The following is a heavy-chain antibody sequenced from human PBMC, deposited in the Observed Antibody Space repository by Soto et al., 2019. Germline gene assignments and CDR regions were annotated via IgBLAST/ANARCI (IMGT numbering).Heavy chain of an antibody. Sequence: PGGSLRLCCAASGFTFSSYSMNWVRQAPGKGLEWVSSISSSSSYIYYADSVKGRFTISRDNAKNSLYLQVNSLRAEDTAVYYCARDRTASSGSFDYWGQGTLVTVSS. CDR2: ISSSSSYI. V-gene: IGHV3-21*01. D-gene: IGHD6-19*01. J-gene: IGHJ4*02. CDR3: ARDRTASSGSFDY. CDR1: GFTFSSYS.